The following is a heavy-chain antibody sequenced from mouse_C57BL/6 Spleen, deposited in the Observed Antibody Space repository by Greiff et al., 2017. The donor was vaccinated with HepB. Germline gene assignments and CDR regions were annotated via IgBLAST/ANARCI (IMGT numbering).Heavy chain of an antibody. Sequence: EVQLQQSGPVLVKPGASVKMSCKASGYTFTDYYMNWVKQSHGKSLEWIGVINPYNGGTSYNQKFKGKATLTVDKSSSTAYMELNSLTSEDSAVYYCARYDGYYGRAMDYWGQGTSVTVSS. J-gene: IGHJ4*01. V-gene: IGHV1-19*01. CDR2: INPYNGGT. CDR3: ARYDGYYGRAMDY. D-gene: IGHD2-3*01. CDR1: GYTFTDYY.